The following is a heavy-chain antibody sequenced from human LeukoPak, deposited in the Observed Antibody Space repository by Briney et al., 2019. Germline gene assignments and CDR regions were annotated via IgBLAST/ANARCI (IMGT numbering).Heavy chain of an antibody. V-gene: IGHV4-38-2*01. J-gene: IGHJ4*02. CDR1: GYSISSGYY. CDR2: FHNTGAF. D-gene: IGHD2-2*01. Sequence: PSETLSLTCAVSGYSISSGYYWGWIRQPPGKGLEWIGTFHNTGAFYYNPSLKGRVTISADMSKNQFSLNLRSVTAADTAMYYCERMYSTSWYVNQWGPGTLVTVSS. CDR3: ERMYSTSWYVNQ.